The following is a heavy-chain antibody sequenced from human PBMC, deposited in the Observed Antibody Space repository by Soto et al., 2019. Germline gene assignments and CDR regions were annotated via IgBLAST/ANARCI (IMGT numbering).Heavy chain of an antibody. CDR2: IYPGDSDT. CDR3: ARRDRVTTPYYYGMDV. CDR1: GYIFTSYW. J-gene: IGHJ6*02. D-gene: IGHD4-4*01. Sequence: VESLKISCKGSGYIFTSYWICCFLQMPVKVLEWMGNIYPGDSDTRYSPSFQGQVTISADKSISTAYLQWSSLKASDTAMYYCARRDRVTTPYYYGMDVWGQGTTVTVSS. V-gene: IGHV5-51*01.